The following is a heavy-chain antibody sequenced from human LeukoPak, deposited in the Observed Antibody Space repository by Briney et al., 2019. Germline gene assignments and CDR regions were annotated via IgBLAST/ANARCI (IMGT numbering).Heavy chain of an antibody. J-gene: IGHJ4*02. CDR2: TYYRSKWYN. V-gene: IGHV6-1*01. CDR1: GDSASSNSAA. Sequence: QTISLTCAISGDSASSNSAAWDWLRQSPSRGLEWLGRTYYRSKWYNDYAVSVKSRITINPDTSKNQFSLQLNSVTHEDTAVYYCARVRLGRYNSNYGGTYYFDYWGQGTLVTVSS. CDR3: ARVRLGRYNSNYGGTYYFDY. D-gene: IGHD1-7*01.